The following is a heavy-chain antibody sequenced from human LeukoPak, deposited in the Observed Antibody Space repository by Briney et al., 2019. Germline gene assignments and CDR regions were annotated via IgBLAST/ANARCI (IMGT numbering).Heavy chain of an antibody. Sequence: GGSLRLSCAASGFTFSNSAMNWVRQAPGKGLVWVSRINGDGSSTNYADSVQGRFTISRDNAKNTLYLQMNSLRAEDTGVYYCTRGSGGPRDYWGQGTLVTVSS. V-gene: IGHV3-74*01. D-gene: IGHD3-10*01. J-gene: IGHJ4*02. CDR1: GFTFSNSA. CDR2: INGDGSST. CDR3: TRGSGGPRDY.